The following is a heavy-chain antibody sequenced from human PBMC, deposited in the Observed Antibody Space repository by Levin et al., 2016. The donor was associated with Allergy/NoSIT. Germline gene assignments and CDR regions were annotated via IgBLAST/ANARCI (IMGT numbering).Heavy chain of an antibody. D-gene: IGHD6-13*01. V-gene: IGHV4-39*01. Sequence: SETLSLTCTVSGGSISSTSYYWGWIRQPPGKGLEWIGSIYYSGSTYYNPSLKSRVTIFVDTSKNQFSLRLSSVTAADTAVYYCARLFAAPIVPPQLVRFDAFDIWGQGTMVTVSS. J-gene: IGHJ3*02. CDR2: IYYSGST. CDR3: ARLFAAPIVPPQLVRFDAFDI. CDR1: GGSISSTSYY.